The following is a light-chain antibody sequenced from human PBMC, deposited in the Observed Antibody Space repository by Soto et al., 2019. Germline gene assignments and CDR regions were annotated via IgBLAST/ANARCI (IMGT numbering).Light chain of an antibody. CDR2: DAS. V-gene: IGKV1-5*01. J-gene: IGKJ2*01. Sequence: DIQMTQSPSTLSASVGDKVTITCRASQTISFWLAWYQQKPGKAPKLLIYDASSLESGGPSRFRGSGSGTEFTLTISSLQPDDFATYYCQQYNSSPYTFGQGTKLEIQ. CDR3: QQYNSSPYT. CDR1: QTISFW.